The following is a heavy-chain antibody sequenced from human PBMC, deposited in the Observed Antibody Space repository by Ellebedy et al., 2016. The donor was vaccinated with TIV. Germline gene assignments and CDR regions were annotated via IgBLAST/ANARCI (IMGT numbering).Heavy chain of an antibody. J-gene: IGHJ4*02. V-gene: IGHV3-53*01. CDR3: APRAIRAPN. D-gene: IGHD1-26*01. CDR1: ELSVVSNY. Sequence: GESLKISXAASELSVVSNYMSWVRQAPGKGLEWVSLIYSRGDTAYADSVKGRFTISRDSSKNTLYLQMNSLRADDTAVYYCAPRAIRAPNWGQGTLVTVSS. CDR2: IYSRGDT.